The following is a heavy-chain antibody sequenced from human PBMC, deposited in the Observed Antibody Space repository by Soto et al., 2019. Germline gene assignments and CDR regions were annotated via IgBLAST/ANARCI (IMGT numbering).Heavy chain of an antibody. Sequence: QAQLVESGGGVVQPGRSLRLSCAASGFTFSSYGMHWVRQAPGKGLEWVAVISYDGSNKYYADSVKGRFTISRDNSKNTLYLQMNSLRAEDTAVYYCAKGPGYSYGWGYYFDYWGQGTLVTVSS. D-gene: IGHD5-18*01. CDR2: ISYDGSNK. CDR3: AKGPGYSYGWGYYFDY. CDR1: GFTFSSYG. V-gene: IGHV3-30*18. J-gene: IGHJ4*02.